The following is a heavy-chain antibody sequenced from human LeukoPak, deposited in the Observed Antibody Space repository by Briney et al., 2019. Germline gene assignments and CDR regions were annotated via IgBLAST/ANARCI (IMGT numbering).Heavy chain of an antibody. CDR1: GGSISSGGYY. D-gene: IGHD3-3*01. Sequence: PSETLSLTCTVSGGSISSGGYYWSWIRQPPGKGLEWIGEINHSGSTNYNPSLKSRVTISVDTSKNQFSLKLSSVTAADTAVYYCATRTSVYDFWSGYYNSDAFDYWGQGTLVTVSS. J-gene: IGHJ4*02. CDR2: INHSGST. V-gene: IGHV4-39*07. CDR3: ATRTSVYDFWSGYYNSDAFDY.